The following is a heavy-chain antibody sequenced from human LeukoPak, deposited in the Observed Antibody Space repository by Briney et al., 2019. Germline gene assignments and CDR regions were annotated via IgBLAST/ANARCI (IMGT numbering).Heavy chain of an antibody. CDR2: IYYSGTT. CDR3: ARRRYSSGWYGSAKYYFDY. V-gene: IGHV4-39*07. CDR1: GGSISSSASY. Sequence: SETLSLTCTVSGGSISSSASYWAWIRQSPGKGLEWIGSIYYSGTTYYNPSLKGRVTISIDTSENQFSLMLTSVTAADTAVYYCARRRYSSGWYGSAKYYFDYWGQGTLVTVSS. D-gene: IGHD6-19*01. J-gene: IGHJ4*02.